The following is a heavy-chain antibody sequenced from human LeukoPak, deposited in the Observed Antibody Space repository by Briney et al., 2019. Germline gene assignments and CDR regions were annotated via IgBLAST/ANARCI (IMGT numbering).Heavy chain of an antibody. CDR2: MNPNSGNT. CDR3: ARVLVAARRRGYYFDY. Sequence: VASVKVSCKASGYTFTSYDINWVRQAPGQGLEWMGWMNPNSGNTGYAQKFQGRVTITRNTSISTAYMELSSLRSEDTAVYYCARVLVAARRRGYYFDYWGQGTLVTVSS. D-gene: IGHD6-6*01. V-gene: IGHV1-8*03. J-gene: IGHJ4*02. CDR1: GYTFTSYD.